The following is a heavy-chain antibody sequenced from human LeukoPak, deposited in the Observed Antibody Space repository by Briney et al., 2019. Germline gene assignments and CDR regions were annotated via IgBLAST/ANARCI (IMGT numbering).Heavy chain of an antibody. Sequence: SQTLSLTCAISGDSVSSNSAAWNWIRQSPSRGLEWLGRTYYRSKWNYDYAESVKSRVTFTPDTSKKQFSLQLTSVAPEDTALYYCARTGIAAGTTTYFDYWGQGTLVTVSS. CDR3: ARTGIAAGTTTYFDY. CDR1: GDSVSSNSAA. CDR2: TYYRSKWNY. D-gene: IGHD6-13*01. V-gene: IGHV6-1*01. J-gene: IGHJ4*02.